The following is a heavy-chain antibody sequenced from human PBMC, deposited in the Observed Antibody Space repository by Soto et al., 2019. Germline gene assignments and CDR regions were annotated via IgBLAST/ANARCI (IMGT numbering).Heavy chain of an antibody. D-gene: IGHD3-3*01. CDR2: IYPSDSDT. CDR1: GYNFAGYW. V-gene: IGHV5-51*01. J-gene: IGHJ4*02. Sequence: SCKGSGYNFAGYWIAWVRQMPGKGLELMGIIYPSDSDTRYRPSFQGQVTISADKSISSAYLQWSSLRASDTAMYYCARGGVSTRTFDYWGQGTPVTSPQ. CDR3: ARGGVSTRTFDY.